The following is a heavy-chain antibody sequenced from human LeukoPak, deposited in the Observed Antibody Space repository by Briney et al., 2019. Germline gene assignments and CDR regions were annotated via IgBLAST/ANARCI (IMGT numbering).Heavy chain of an antibody. CDR3: ARVDYNSRGSFYDSWFDP. V-gene: IGHV4-59*01. D-gene: IGHD3-22*01. CDR2: IYYSGST. CDR1: GGSISSYY. J-gene: IGHJ5*02. Sequence: SETLSLTCTASGGSISSYYWSWIRQPPGKGLEWIGYIYYSGSTNYNPSLKSRVTISVDTSKNQISLRLSSVTAADTAMYYCARVDYNSRGSFYDSWFDPWGRGTLVTVSS.